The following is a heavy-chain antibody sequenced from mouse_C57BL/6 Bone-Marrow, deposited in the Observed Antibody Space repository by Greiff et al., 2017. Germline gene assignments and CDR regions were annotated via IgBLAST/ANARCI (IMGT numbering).Heavy chain of an antibody. D-gene: IGHD1-1*01. CDR3: AREAYYGSSYPFPY. J-gene: IGHJ3*01. Sequence: QVQLQQSGPELVKPGASVKLSCKASGYTFTSYDINWVKQRPGQGLEWIGWIYPRDGSTKYNEKFKGKATLTVDTSSSTAYMELHSLTSEDSAVYYWAREAYYGSSYPFPYWGQGTLVTVSA. V-gene: IGHV1-85*01. CDR2: IYPRDGST. CDR1: GYTFTSYD.